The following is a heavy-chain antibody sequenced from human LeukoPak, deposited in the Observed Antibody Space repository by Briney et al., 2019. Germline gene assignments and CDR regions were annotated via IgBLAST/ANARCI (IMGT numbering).Heavy chain of an antibody. J-gene: IGHJ4*02. D-gene: IGHD3-3*01. Sequence: GGSLRLSCAASGFTFSSYGMHWVRQAPVKGLEWVAVISYDGSNKYYADSVKGRFTISRDNSKNTLYLQMNSLRAEDTAVYYCAKPSITIFGVVINHFDYWGQGTLVTVSS. V-gene: IGHV3-30*18. CDR1: GFTFSSYG. CDR3: AKPSITIFGVVINHFDY. CDR2: ISYDGSNK.